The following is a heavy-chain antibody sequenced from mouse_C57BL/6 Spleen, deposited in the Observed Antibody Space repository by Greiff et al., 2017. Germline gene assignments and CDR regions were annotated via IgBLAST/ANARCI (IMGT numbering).Heavy chain of an antibody. CDR2: IDPENGDT. J-gene: IGHJ2*01. CDR1: GFNIKDDY. CDR3: TTPYDGFDY. D-gene: IGHD2-3*01. Sequence: EVKLVESGAELVRPGASVKLSCTASGFNIKDDYMHWVKQRPEQGLEWIGWIDPENGDTEYASKFQGKATITADTSSNTAYLQLSSLTSEDTAVYYCTTPYDGFDYWGQGTTLTVSS. V-gene: IGHV14-4*01.